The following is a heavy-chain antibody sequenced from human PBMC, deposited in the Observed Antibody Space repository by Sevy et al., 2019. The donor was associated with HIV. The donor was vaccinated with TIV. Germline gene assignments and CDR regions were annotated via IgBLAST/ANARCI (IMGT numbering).Heavy chain of an antibody. CDR1: GFSFNTYT. J-gene: IGHJ4*02. V-gene: IGHV3-21*01. CDR2: ISSDSYYI. Sequence: GESLKISCATSGFSFNTYTMNWVRQAPGKGLEWVSSISSDSYYIHYADSLKGRFTISRDNAKNSRYLQMNSLRVEDTAVYYCARDPSDDSSDYSCFESWGQGTLVTVSS. D-gene: IGHD3-22*01. CDR3: ARDPSDDSSDYSCFES.